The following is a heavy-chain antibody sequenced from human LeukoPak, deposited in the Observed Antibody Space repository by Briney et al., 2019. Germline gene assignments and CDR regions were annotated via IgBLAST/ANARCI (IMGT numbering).Heavy chain of an antibody. J-gene: IGHJ4*02. CDR2: ITSSSSSI. V-gene: IGHV3-21*01. CDR3: ARDLAWGGY. Sequence: GGSLRPSCVASGFTFSIYTMSWVRQAPGKGLEWVSSITSSSSSIYSADSVKGRLTISRDNAKNSLYLEMNSLRDEDTAVYYCARDLAWGGYWGQGTLVTVSS. CDR1: GFTFSIYT. D-gene: IGHD3-3*01.